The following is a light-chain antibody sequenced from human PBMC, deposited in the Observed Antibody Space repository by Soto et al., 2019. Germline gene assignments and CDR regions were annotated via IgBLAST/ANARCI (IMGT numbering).Light chain of an antibody. J-gene: IGLJ2*01. Sequence: QSVLTQSPSASASLGASVKLTCTLSSGHSSYAIAWHQQQPEKGPRYLMKLNSDGSHSKGDGIPDRFSVSSSGAERYLTIASRQSEDEADYYCQSWGTGVVFGGGTKVTVL. CDR1: SGHSSYA. V-gene: IGLV4-69*01. CDR2: LNSDGSH. CDR3: QSWGTGVV.